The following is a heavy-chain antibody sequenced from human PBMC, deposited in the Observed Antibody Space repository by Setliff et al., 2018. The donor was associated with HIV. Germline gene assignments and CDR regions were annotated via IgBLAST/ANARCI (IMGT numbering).Heavy chain of an antibody. CDR3: ARDRSSGGYTYGLIDY. Sequence: SETLSLTCTVPGGSISSYYWSWIRQPPGKGLEWIGYVYYDGSTKHNPSLESRVTISVDTSKNQFSLKVSSVTAADTAVYYCARDRSSGGYTYGLIDYWGQGRLVTVSS. CDR2: VYYDGST. J-gene: IGHJ4*02. D-gene: IGHD5-18*01. CDR1: GGSISSYY. V-gene: IGHV4-59*01.